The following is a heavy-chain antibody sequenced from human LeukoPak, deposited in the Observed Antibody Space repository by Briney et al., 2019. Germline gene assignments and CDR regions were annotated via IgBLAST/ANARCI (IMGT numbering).Heavy chain of an antibody. CDR2: INPNSGGT. CDR1: GYTFTVYY. V-gene: IGHV1-2*02. Sequence: ASVNVSCKASGYTFTVYYMHWVRQAPGQGLEWMGWINPNSGGTNYAQKFQGRVTMTRDTSISTAYMELSRLRSDDTAVYYCTIGRVDTAMVIVAFDIWGQGTMVTVSS. D-gene: IGHD5-18*01. CDR3: TIGRVDTAMVIVAFDI. J-gene: IGHJ3*02.